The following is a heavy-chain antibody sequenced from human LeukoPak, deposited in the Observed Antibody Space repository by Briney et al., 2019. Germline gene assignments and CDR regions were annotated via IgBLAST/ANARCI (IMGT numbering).Heavy chain of an antibody. CDR2: IDARSGIT. CDR3: ARTYDFGRGPPGDAFDN. J-gene: IGHJ3*02. Sequence: GGSLRLSCAASGFTFTMFGMNWVRQAPGKGPEWVSYIDARSGITYYADSVQGRFTISRDNAKESVFLQMNSLRADDTAVYYCARTYDFGRGPPGDAFDNWGPGTLVIVSS. V-gene: IGHV3-48*01. CDR1: GFTFTMFG. D-gene: IGHD3-3*01.